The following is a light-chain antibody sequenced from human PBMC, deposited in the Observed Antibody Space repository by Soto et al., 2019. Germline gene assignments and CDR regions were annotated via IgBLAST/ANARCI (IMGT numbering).Light chain of an antibody. V-gene: IGKV3-20*01. CDR3: QQYGSSPFT. Sequence: EITLTQSPGTLSLSPGERATLSCRASQSVSSSYLAWYQQKPGQAPRLLIYGASSRATGIPDRFSGSVSGTDFTLTISRLEPEDSAVYYCQQYGSSPFTFGPGTKVDIQ. CDR1: QSVSSSY. J-gene: IGKJ3*01. CDR2: GAS.